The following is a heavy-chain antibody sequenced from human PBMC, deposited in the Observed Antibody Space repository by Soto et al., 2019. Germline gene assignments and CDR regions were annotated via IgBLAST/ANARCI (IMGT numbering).Heavy chain of an antibody. V-gene: IGHV4-4*02. CDR2: IYHSGST. Sequence: PSETLSLTCAVSGDSITSDKWWSWIRLPPGKGLQWIGEIYHSGSTKYNPSLKSRVIIPVDKSKNQFSLKLSSVTDADTAVYYCARGETQQQRDYWGQGTLVTVSS. J-gene: IGHJ4*02. CDR3: ARGETQQQRDY. D-gene: IGHD6-13*01. CDR1: GDSITSDKW.